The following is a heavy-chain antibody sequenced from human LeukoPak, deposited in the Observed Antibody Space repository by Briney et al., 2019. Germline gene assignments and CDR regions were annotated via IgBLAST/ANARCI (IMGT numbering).Heavy chain of an antibody. CDR2: IYHSGST. CDR1: GYSISSGYY. Sequence: SETLSLTCTVSGYSISSGYYWGWIRQPPGKGLEWIGTIYHSGSTYYNPSLKSRVTISVDTSKNQFSLKLSSVTAADTAVYYCARGKLNTMGAFDYWGQGTLVTVSS. V-gene: IGHV4-38-2*02. CDR3: ARGKLNTMGAFDY. J-gene: IGHJ4*02. D-gene: IGHD3-10*01.